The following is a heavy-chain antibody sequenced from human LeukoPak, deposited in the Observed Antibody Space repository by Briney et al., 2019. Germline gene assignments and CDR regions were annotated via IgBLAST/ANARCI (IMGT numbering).Heavy chain of an antibody. Sequence: SETLSLTCTVSGDSVSSSRYYWGWVRQPPGKGLERIGSIYYGGSTYYNPSLKSRVIISVDTSKNHFSLKLIAVTAADTAVYYCASPPMVRGIMDYFNYGMDVWGQGTTVTVFS. CDR3: ASPPMVRGIMDYFNYGMDV. D-gene: IGHD3-10*01. CDR1: GDSVSSSRYY. CDR2: IYYGGST. J-gene: IGHJ6*02. V-gene: IGHV4-39*01.